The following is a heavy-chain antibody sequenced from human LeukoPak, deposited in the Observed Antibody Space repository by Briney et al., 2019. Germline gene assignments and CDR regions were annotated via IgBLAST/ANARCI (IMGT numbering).Heavy chain of an antibody. CDR2: INSDGSST. CDR3: ARVIGVVYVYYGMDV. D-gene: IGHD3-3*01. CDR1: GFTFSSYA. J-gene: IGHJ6*02. Sequence: PGGSLRLSCAASGFTFSSYAMSWVRQAPGKGLVWVSRINSDGSSTSYADSVKGRFTISRDNTKNTLYLQMNSLRAEDTAVYYCARVIGVVYVYYGMDVWGQGTTVTVSS. V-gene: IGHV3-74*01.